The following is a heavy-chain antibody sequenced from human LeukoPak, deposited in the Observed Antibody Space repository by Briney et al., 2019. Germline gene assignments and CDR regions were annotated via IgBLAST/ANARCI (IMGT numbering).Heavy chain of an antibody. D-gene: IGHD4-17*01. Sequence: SVKVSCKASGGTFSSYAISWVRQAPGQGLEWMGGIIPIFGTANYAQKFQGRVTITADESTSTAYMELSSLRSEDTAVYYCARGGGPYGDLLYYYYYGMDVWGQGTTVTVSS. V-gene: IGHV1-69*13. CDR2: IIPIFGTA. CDR3: ARGGGPYGDLLYYYYYGMDV. J-gene: IGHJ6*02. CDR1: GGTFSSYA.